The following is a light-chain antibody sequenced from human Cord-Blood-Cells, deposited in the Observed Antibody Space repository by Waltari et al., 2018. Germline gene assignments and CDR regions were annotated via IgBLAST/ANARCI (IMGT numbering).Light chain of an antibody. CDR3: SSYTSSSTWV. CDR1: SRDVGGYNY. Sequence: QSALTQPASVSGSPGQSLTISCTGTSRDVGGYNYVSGYQQHPGKAPKLMIYDVSNRPSGVSNRFSGSKSGNTASLTISGLQAEDEADYYCSSYTSSSTWVFGGGTKLTVL. CDR2: DVS. V-gene: IGLV2-14*01. J-gene: IGLJ3*02.